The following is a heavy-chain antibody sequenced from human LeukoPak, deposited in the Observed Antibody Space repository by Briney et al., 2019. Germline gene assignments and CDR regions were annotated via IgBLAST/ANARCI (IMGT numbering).Heavy chain of an antibody. J-gene: IGHJ4*02. CDR1: GFTFNAYG. CDR2: ISSSSTYI. V-gene: IGHV3-21*04. D-gene: IGHD6-13*01. Sequence: KAGGSLRLSCAASGFTFNAYGMNWVRKAPGKGLEWVSSISSSSTYIYYADSVKGRFTISRDNAKNSLYLQMNSLRAEDTAVYYCARASSSSWYTGYYFDYWGQGTLVTVSS. CDR3: ARASSSSWYTGYYFDY.